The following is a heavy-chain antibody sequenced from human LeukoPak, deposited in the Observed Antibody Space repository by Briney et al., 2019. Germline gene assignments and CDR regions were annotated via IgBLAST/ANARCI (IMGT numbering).Heavy chain of an antibody. Sequence: ASVKVSCKASGYTFTSYGISWVRQAPGQGPEWMGWISAYNGNTNYAQKLQGRVTMTTDTSTSTAYMELRSLRSDDTAVYYCARGGAIAAAGTGFDYWGQGTLVTVSS. CDR1: GYTFTSYG. J-gene: IGHJ4*02. CDR3: ARGGAIAAAGTGFDY. V-gene: IGHV1-18*01. D-gene: IGHD6-13*01. CDR2: ISAYNGNT.